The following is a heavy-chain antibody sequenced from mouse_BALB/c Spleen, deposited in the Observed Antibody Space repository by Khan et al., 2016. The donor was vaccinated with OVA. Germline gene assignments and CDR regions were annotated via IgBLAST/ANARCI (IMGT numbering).Heavy chain of an antibody. CDR2: ISTYYGDA. V-gene: IGHV1S137*01. Sequence: QVRLQQSGAELVRPGVSVKISCKGSGYTFTDFAMHWVKQSHAKSLEWLGVISTYYGDADYNHKFRDKATMTVDKSSSTAYMELAGLTSEASALFCCLSGSGKSRFAYWGQGTLVTVSA. J-gene: IGHJ3*01. CDR1: GYTFTDFA. D-gene: IGHD1-3*01. CDR3: LSGSGKSRFAY.